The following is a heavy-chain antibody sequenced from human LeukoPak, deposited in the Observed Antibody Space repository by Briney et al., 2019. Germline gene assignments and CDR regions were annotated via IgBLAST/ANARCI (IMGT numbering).Heavy chain of an antibody. J-gene: IGHJ4*02. V-gene: IGHV4-38-2*02. CDR1: GYSISSGNY. Sequence: SETLSLTCSVSGYSISSGNYWGWIRLPPGKGLQWIGSIYHSGSTYYNPSLKSRVTISVDTSMNQFSLKLSSVTAADTAVYYCAKGYCRGNSCYYDRGAFDYWGQGTLVTVSS. CDR2: IYHSGST. D-gene: IGHD2-2*01. CDR3: AKGYCRGNSCYYDRGAFDY.